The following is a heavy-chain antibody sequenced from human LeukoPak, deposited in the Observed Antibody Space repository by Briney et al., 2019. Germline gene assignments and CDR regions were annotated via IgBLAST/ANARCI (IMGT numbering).Heavy chain of an antibody. V-gene: IGHV4-4*07. CDR1: GDSMSDSY. D-gene: IGHD1-14*01. J-gene: IGHJ6*03. CDR3: ARDIRSHNGPGGYYYYYMDV. Sequence: SETLSLTCTVSGDSMSDSYWSWIRQPAGKGLEWIGRIYASGSTNYNPSLKSRVTLSVDTSSNQFSLTLSSVTAADTAVYHCARDIRSHNGPGGYYYYYMDVWGKGTTVTVTS. CDR2: IYASGST.